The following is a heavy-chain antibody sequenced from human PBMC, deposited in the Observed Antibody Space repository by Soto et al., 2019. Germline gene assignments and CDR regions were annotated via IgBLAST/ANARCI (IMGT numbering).Heavy chain of an antibody. CDR1: GFSFNTFD. CDR3: TKGAWLDY. D-gene: IGHD5-12*01. J-gene: IGHJ4*02. V-gene: IGHV3-23*01. CDR2: ILGRDDTT. Sequence: GGSLRLSCAASGFSFNTFDMSWVRQAPGKGPEWVSVILGRDDTTYYADSVKGRFTISRDTFKNTLHLQMNSLRVEDTALYFCTKGAWLDYWGQGTLVTVSS.